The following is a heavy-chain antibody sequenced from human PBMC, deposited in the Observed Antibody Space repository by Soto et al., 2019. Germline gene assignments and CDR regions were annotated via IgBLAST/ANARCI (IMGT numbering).Heavy chain of an antibody. CDR2: LNSDESRR. V-gene: IGHV3-74*03. J-gene: IGHJ6*02. CDR1: GFTFSDYW. D-gene: IGHD2-15*01. CDR3: ARDPGGNCYFCMDV. Sequence: GGSLRLSCAASGFTFSDYWIHCVRQTPGKGLVWVSRLNSDESRREYADSVKGRFTISRDNSKNTVYLQMNSLRAEDTAVYYCARDPGGNCYFCMDVWGQGTTVTVSS.